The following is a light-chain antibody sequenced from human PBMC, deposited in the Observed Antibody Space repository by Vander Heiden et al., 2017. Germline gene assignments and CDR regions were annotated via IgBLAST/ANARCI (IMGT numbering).Light chain of an antibody. V-gene: IGLV2-14*01. CDR2: EVS. CDR3: SSYTSSSTLVV. CDR1: SSDVGGYNY. Sequence: QSALTQPASVSGSPGQSITIPCTGTSSDVGGYNYVSCYQQHPGKAPKLMIYEVSSRPSGVSNRFSGSKSGNTASLTISGLQAEDEADYYCSSYTSSSTLVVFGGGTKLTVL. J-gene: IGLJ2*01.